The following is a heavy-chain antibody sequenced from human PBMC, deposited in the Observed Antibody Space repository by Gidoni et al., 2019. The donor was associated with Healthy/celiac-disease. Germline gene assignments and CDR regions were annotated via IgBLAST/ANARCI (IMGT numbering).Heavy chain of an antibody. CDR1: GFTFVSSE. Sequence: EVQLVESGGGLVQPGGSLRLSFAASGFTFVSSELNWVRQAPGKGLECVSYISSSGSTIYYADSVKGRFTISRDNAKNSLYLQMNSLRAEDTAVYYCARGYYGSGSYPHYNWFDPWGQGTLVTVSS. CDR3: ARGYYGSGSYPHYNWFDP. CDR2: ISSSGSTI. J-gene: IGHJ5*02. D-gene: IGHD3-10*01. V-gene: IGHV3-48*03.